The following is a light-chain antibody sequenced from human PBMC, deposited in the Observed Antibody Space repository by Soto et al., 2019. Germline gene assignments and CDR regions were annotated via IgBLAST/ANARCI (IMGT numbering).Light chain of an antibody. CDR2: AAS. J-gene: IGKJ2*01. V-gene: IGKV1D-16*01. CDR1: QGISSW. Sequence: DIQMTQSPSSVSASVGDRVTFTCRASQGISSWLAWYQQKPGKAPKLLIYAASTLQGAVPSRFSGRGSGTEFTLTISSLQPDDFASYYCQQYNSFSPYTFGQGTKVDIK. CDR3: QQYNSFSPYT.